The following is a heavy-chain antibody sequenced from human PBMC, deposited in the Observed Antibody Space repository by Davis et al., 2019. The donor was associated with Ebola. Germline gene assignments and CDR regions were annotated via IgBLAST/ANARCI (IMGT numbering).Heavy chain of an antibody. Sequence: GESLKISCAASGFTFSDYYMSWIRQAPGKGLEWVSYISSSSSYIYYADSVKGRFTISRDNAKNSLYLQMNSLRAEDTAVYYCARDADSSSFYYYGMDVWGQGTTVTVSS. D-gene: IGHD6-6*01. CDR2: ISSSSSYI. CDR3: ARDADSSSFYYYGMDV. J-gene: IGHJ6*02. CDR1: GFTFSDYY. V-gene: IGHV3-11*06.